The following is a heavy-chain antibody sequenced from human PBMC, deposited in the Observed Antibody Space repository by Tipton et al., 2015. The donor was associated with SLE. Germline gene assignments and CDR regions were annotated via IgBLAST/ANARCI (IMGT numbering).Heavy chain of an antibody. CDR1: GFTFSSHW. CDR2: IHEDGGAK. Sequence: SLRLSCAASGFTFSSHWMSWVRQPLGQGVGWVAHIHEDGGAKYYVDSAKGRFTISRDNAENSLYLQMNSLRDEEPAVYYCARIPRISRPYYMDVWGKGTTVTVSS. D-gene: IGHD2/OR15-2a*01. J-gene: IGHJ6*03. CDR3: ARIPRISRPYYMDV. V-gene: IGHV3-7*01.